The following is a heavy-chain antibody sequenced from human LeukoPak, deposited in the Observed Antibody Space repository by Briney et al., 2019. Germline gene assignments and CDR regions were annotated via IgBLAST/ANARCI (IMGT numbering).Heavy chain of an antibody. V-gene: IGHV3-23*01. Sequence: GGSLRVSCEASGFSFSSYAMSWVRHAPGKGLEWVSSVSESGTNTYYADSVKGRFTISRDNSKNTLFLQMNSLRAEDTAVYYCARAPSGSSRGHYRDYWGQGTLVTVSS. CDR1: GFSFSSYA. CDR3: ARAPSGSSRGHYRDY. D-gene: IGHD3-22*01. J-gene: IGHJ4*02. CDR2: VSESGTNT.